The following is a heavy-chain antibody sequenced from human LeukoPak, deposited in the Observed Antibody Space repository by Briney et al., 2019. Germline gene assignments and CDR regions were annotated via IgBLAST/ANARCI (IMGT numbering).Heavy chain of an antibody. V-gene: IGHV4-30-4*08. CDR2: IYYSGST. CDR3: ARKSSSSGGLDYYCYYMDV. Sequence: PSETLSLTCTVSGGSISSGDYYWSWIRQPPGKGLEWIGYIYYSGSTYYNPSLKSRVTISVDTSKNQFSLKLSSVTAADTAVYYCARKSSSSGGLDYYCYYMDVWGKGTTVTVSS. J-gene: IGHJ6*03. CDR1: GGSISSGDYY. D-gene: IGHD6-6*01.